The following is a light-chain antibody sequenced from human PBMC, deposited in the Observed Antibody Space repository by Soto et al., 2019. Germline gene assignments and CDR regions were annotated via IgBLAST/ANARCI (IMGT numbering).Light chain of an antibody. V-gene: IGKV3-20*01. CDR3: QHYGSLPLT. J-gene: IGKJ4*01. CDR1: QSVSSTD. CDR2: GAS. Sequence: EIVLTQSPVTPSLSPGERATLSCRASQSVSSTDLAWYQQKPGQAPRLLIYGASSRATGIPDRFSGSGSGTDFTLTISRLEPEDFAVYFCQHYGSLPLTFGGGTKVDIK.